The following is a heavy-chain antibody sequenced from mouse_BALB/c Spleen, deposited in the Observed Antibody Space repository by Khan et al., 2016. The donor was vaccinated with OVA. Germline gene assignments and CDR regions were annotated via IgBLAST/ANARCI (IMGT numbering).Heavy chain of an antibody. V-gene: IGHV1S81*02. Sequence: QVQLQQSGAELVKPGASVKLTCKASGYTFSSYYLYWVKQRPGQGLEWIGEMNPNNGGTNFNERFKSKATLPVDKSSSTAYMQLSSLTSEDSAVYYCTRSGYGSFAYWGQGTLVTVSA. D-gene: IGHD2-2*01. CDR2: MNPNNGGT. CDR3: TRSGYGSFAY. CDR1: GYTFSSYY. J-gene: IGHJ3*01.